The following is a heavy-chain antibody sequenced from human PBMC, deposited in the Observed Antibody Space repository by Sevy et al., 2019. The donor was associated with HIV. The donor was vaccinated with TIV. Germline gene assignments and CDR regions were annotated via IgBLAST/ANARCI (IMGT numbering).Heavy chain of an antibody. Sequence: GGSLRLSCAASGFTFTNYGMHWVRQVPGKGLEWATFIRYDGSDKYYAASVKGRFTISRDDSKNTLYLQMDSLRPEDTAIYYCAKDLAGPGRRYFDSWGQGTLVTVSS. CDR2: IRYDGSDK. V-gene: IGHV3-30*02. D-gene: IGHD6-13*01. CDR1: GFTFTNYG. CDR3: AKDLAGPGRRYFDS. J-gene: IGHJ4*02.